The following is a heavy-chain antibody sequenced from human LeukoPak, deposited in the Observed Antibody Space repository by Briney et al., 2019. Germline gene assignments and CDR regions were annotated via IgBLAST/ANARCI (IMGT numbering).Heavy chain of an antibody. J-gene: IGHJ4*02. V-gene: IGHV3-23*01. CDR2: ISGSGGST. CDR1: GFTFSSYA. Sequence: GGSLRLSCAASGFTFSSYAMSWVRQAPGKGLEWVSAISGSGGSTYYADSVKGRFIISRDNSKNTLYLQMNSLRAEDTAVYYCAKDEGPLRFLEWLLGYFDYWGQGTLVTVSS. D-gene: IGHD3-3*01. CDR3: AKDEGPLRFLEWLLGYFDY.